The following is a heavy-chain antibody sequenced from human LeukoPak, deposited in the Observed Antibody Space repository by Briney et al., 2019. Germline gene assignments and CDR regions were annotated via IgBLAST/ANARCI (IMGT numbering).Heavy chain of an antibody. Sequence: SVKVSCKASGGIFSSYVISWVRQAPGKGLEWMGGIIPIFGTANYAQKFQGRVTITADESTSTAYMELSSLRSEDTAVYYCARALLRYCSGTSCYWFDPWGQGTLVTVSS. J-gene: IGHJ5*02. CDR2: IIPIFGTA. CDR3: ARALLRYCSGTSCYWFDP. D-gene: IGHD2-2*01. V-gene: IGHV1-69*13. CDR1: GGIFSSYV.